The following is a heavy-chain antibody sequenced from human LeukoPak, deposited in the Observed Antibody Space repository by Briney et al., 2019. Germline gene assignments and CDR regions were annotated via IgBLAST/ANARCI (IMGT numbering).Heavy chain of an antibody. CDR3: ARGVPYDSSGYYFDY. D-gene: IGHD3-22*01. CDR1: GGSFSGYY. J-gene: IGHJ4*02. V-gene: IGHV4-34*01. Sequence: PSETLSLTCAVYGGSFSGYYWSWIRQPPGKGLEWIGEINHSGSTNYNPSLKSRVTISVDTSKNQFSLKLSSVTAADTAVYYCARGVPYDSSGYYFDYWGQGTLVTVSS. CDR2: INHSGST.